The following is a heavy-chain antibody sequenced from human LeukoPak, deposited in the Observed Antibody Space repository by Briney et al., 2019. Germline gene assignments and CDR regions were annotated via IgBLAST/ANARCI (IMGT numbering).Heavy chain of an antibody. CDR1: GGSISSGDYY. CDR2: IYYSGST. CDR3: ARASQYYYDSSGPYDAIDI. Sequence: SQTLSLTCTVSGGSISSGDYYWSWIRQPPGKGLEWIVYIYYSGSTYYNPSLKSRVTISVDTSKNQFSLKLSSVTAADTAVYYGARASQYYYDSSGPYDAIDIWGQGTMLTVSS. V-gene: IGHV4-30-4*08. D-gene: IGHD3-22*01. J-gene: IGHJ3*02.